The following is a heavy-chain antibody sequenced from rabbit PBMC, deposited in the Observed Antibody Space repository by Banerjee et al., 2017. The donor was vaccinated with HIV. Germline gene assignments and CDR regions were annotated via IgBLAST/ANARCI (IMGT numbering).Heavy chain of an antibody. CDR1: GFSFSDNYY. Sequence: QEQLEESGGGLVKPGGSLTLSCTASGFSFSDNYYICWVRQAPGKGPEWIACIVTGTNPVIYYATWARVRFTISQASSTTVTLQMTSLTAADTATYFCARDTYLGGSYGQPDLWGPGTLVTVS. CDR3: ARDTYLGGSYGQPDL. V-gene: IGHV1S45*01. CDR2: IVTGTNPVI. D-gene: IGHD8-1*01. J-gene: IGHJ4*01.